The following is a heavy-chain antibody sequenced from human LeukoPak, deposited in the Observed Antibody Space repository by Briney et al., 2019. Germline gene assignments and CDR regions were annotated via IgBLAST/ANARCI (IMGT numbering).Heavy chain of an antibody. CDR2: FDNEDGET. D-gene: IGHD3-22*01. CDR1: GYTLTELS. CDR3: ATGNYYDTSRYYQVYLDY. Sequence: ASVKVSCKVSGYTLTELSMHWVRQAPGKGLEWMGGFDNEDGETIYAQKFQGRVTMTEDTSTDTAYMELRSLRSEDTAVYYCATGNYYDTSRYYQVYLDYWGQGTLVTVSS. V-gene: IGHV1-24*01. J-gene: IGHJ4*02.